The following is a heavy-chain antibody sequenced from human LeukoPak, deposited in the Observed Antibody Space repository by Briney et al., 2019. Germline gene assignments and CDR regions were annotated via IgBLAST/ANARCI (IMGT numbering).Heavy chain of an antibody. J-gene: IGHJ6*02. CDR3: ARARQYSSSLSYGMDV. V-gene: IGHV3-30*03. D-gene: IGHD6-13*01. CDR1: GFTFSSYG. Sequence: GGSLRLSCAASGFTFSSYGMHWVRQAPGKGLEWVAVISYDGSNKYYADSVKGRFTISRDNSKNTLYLQMSSLRAEDTAVYYCARARQYSSSLSYGMDVWGQGTTVTVSS. CDR2: ISYDGSNK.